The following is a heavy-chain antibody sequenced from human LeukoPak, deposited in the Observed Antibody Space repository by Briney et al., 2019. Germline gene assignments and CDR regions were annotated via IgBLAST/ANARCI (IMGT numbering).Heavy chain of an antibody. D-gene: IGHD3-10*01. CDR1: GFTVSSNY. J-gene: IGHJ4*02. Sequence: PGGSLRLSCAASGFTVSSNYMSWVRQAPGKGLEWVSVIYSGGSTYYADSVKGRFTISRDNSKNTLYLQMNSLRAEDTAVYYCARVGSLKVRGVTDYWGQGTLVTVSS. CDR2: IYSGGST. V-gene: IGHV3-53*01. CDR3: ARVGSLKVRGVTDY.